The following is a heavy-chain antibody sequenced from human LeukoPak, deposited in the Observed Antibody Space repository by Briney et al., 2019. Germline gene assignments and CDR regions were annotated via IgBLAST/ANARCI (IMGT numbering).Heavy chain of an antibody. V-gene: IGHV3-30*18. Sequence: GGSLRLSCAASGFTFNSYAMSWVRQAPGKGLEWVAVISYDGSNKYYADSVKGRFTISRDNSKNTLYLQMTSLRAEDTAVYYCAKDFWSATYYFDYWGQGTLVTVSS. J-gene: IGHJ4*02. D-gene: IGHD3-3*01. CDR3: AKDFWSATYYFDY. CDR2: ISYDGSNK. CDR1: GFTFNSYA.